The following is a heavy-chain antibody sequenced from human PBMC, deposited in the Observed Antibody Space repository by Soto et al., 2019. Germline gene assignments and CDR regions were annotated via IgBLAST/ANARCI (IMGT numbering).Heavy chain of an antibody. D-gene: IGHD3-10*01. J-gene: IGHJ6*02. CDR2: IYSGGST. CDR3: ARWEVRGSFGMDV. CDR1: GFTVSSNY. Sequence: EVQLVESGGGLIQPGGSLRLSCAASGFTVSSNYMSWVRQAPGKGLEWVSVIYSGGSTYYADSVKGRFTISRDNSKNTLYLQRNSLRAEDTAVYYCARWEVRGSFGMDVWGQGTTVTVSS. V-gene: IGHV3-53*01.